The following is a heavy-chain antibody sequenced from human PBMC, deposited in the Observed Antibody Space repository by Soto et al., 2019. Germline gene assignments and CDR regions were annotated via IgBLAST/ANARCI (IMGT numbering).Heavy chain of an antibody. CDR3: AREHRGYGDDGMDV. J-gene: IGHJ6*02. CDR1: GGSISSYY. D-gene: IGHD4-17*01. Sequence: SETLSLTCTVSGGSISSYYWSWIRQPPGKGLEWIGYIYYSGSTNYNPSLKSRVTISVDTSKNQFSLKLSSVTAADTAVYYCAREHRGYGDDGMDVWGQGTTVTVSS. V-gene: IGHV4-59*01. CDR2: IYYSGST.